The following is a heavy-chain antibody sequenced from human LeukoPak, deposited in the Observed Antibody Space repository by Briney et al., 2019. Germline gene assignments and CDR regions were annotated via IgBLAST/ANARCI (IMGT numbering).Heavy chain of an antibody. CDR1: GGSISSGGYS. J-gene: IGHJ3*02. D-gene: IGHD1/OR15-1a*01. CDR2: IYHSGST. CDR3: ARVPSTSDAFDI. Sequence: SETLSLTCAVSGGSISSGGYSWSWIRQPPGKGLEWIGYIYHSGSTYYNPSLKSRVTISVDRSKDQFSLKLSSVTAADTAVYYCARVPSTSDAFDIWGQGTMVTVSS. V-gene: IGHV4-30-2*01.